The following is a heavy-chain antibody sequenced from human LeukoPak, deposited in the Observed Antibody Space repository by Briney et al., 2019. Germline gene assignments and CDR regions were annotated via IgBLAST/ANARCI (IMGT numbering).Heavy chain of an antibody. J-gene: IGHJ6*03. Sequence: GGSLRLSCAASGFTFSSYNMNWVRQAPGKGLEWVSAISGSGGSTYYADSVKGRFTISRDNSKNTLYLQMNSLRAEDTAVYYCAKDYGSGSYSIHHYYYYMDVWGKGTTVTISS. CDR1: GFTFSSYN. CDR2: ISGSGGST. V-gene: IGHV3-23*01. D-gene: IGHD3-10*01. CDR3: AKDYGSGSYSIHHYYYYMDV.